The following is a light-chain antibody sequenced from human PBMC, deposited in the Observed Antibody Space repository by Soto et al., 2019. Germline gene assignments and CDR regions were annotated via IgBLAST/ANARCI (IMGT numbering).Light chain of an antibody. CDR1: QTVNTW. CDR3: QQSNSYSPEGLT. V-gene: IGKV1-5*01. J-gene: IGKJ4*01. CDR2: DAS. Sequence: DIQLTQSPSTLSASVGERVTITCRASQTVNTWLAWYQHKPGKAPKLLIYDASVFETGVPSRFSGFSSGTEFTLTISSPQPDDFATYFCQQSNSYSPEGLTFGGGTKVEI.